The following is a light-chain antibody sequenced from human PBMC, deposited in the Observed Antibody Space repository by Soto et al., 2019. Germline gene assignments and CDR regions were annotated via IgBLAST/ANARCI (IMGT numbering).Light chain of an antibody. CDR2: GAS. CDR3: QQYNEWPRT. CDR1: QSVRSN. J-gene: IGKJ1*01. V-gene: IGKV3-15*01. Sequence: EIVLTQSPATLSVSPGERATLSCRASQSVRSNLAWYQQKPGQAPRLLIYGASTGATGIPARFTGSGYGTEFTLTISSLQSADFGVYYCQQYNEWPRTFGHGTKVEIK.